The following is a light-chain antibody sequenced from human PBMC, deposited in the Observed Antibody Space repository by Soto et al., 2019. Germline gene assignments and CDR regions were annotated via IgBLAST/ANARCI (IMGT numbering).Light chain of an antibody. CDR3: PQYDNLPIT. J-gene: IGKJ5*01. V-gene: IGKV1-33*01. CDR1: QEISTY. CDR2: DAS. Sequence: DIQIDQSQSPLSAAVGCRGNLTWQARQEISTYLSWYQQKPGKATTPLIYDASNLETGPPSRFSGSGSGTDFTLPIRTLQPEDIATYYSPQYDNLPITFRRGTR.